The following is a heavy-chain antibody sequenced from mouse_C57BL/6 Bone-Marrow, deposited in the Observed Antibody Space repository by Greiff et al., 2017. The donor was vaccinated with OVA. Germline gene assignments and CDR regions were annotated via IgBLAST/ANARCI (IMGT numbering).Heavy chain of an antibody. Sequence: VQLQQPGAELVKPGASVKMSCKASGYTFTSHWITWVKQRPGQGLEWIGDIYPGSGSTNYNEKFKSKATLTVDTSSSTAYMQLSSLTSEDSAVYYCARGSTGYFDVWGTGTTVTVSS. CDR3: ARGSTGYFDV. CDR2: IYPGSGST. V-gene: IGHV1-55*01. J-gene: IGHJ1*03. CDR1: GYTFTSHW.